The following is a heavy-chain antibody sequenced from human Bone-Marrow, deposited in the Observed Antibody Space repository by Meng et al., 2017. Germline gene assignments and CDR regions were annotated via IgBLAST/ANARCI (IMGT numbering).Heavy chain of an antibody. J-gene: IGHJ4*02. CDR3: AREGGGYCSGGSCYSAFDY. V-gene: IGHV3-72*01. Sequence: GESLKISCVASGFTLSDQFMDWVRQAPGKGLEWVGRTRNKARGYTTEYAASVKGRFSISRDDSKNSVYLQMNSLKTEDTAVYYCAREGGGYCSGGSCYSAFDYWGQGTLVTVSS. CDR1: GFTLSDQF. CDR2: TRNKARGYTT. D-gene: IGHD2-15*01.